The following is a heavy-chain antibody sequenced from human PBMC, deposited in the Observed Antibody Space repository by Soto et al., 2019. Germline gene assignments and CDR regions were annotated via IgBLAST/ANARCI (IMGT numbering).Heavy chain of an antibody. V-gene: IGHV4-59*01. Sequence: SETLSLTCNVSGGSIRSYYWSWIRQPPGKRLEWIGYIYYSGYTNYNPSLKSRVTISVDTSKNQLPLKLSSVTAADTAVYYCATGGGRFNYGMDVWGQGTTVT. D-gene: IGHD3-10*01. CDR3: ATGGGRFNYGMDV. CDR2: IYYSGYT. J-gene: IGHJ6*02. CDR1: GGSIRSYY.